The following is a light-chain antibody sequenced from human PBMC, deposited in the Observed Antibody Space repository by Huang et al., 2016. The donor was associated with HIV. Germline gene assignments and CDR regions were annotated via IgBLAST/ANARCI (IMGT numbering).Light chain of an antibody. Sequence: DVVLTQSPLSLPVTLGQPAPISCWSSQSLIYSDGNTYLSWFQQRPGQSPRRLIYKISNRDSGVPDRFSGSGSGSDFTLKISKVEAEDVAVYYCMQGTHWPPITFGQGTRLEI. CDR2: KIS. CDR1: QSLIYSDGNTY. J-gene: IGKJ5*01. V-gene: IGKV2-30*01. CDR3: MQGTHWPPIT.